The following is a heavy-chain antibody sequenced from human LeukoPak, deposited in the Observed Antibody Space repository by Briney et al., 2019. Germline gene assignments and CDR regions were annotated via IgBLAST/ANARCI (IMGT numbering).Heavy chain of an antibody. CDR3: ARGPRITIFGVVMANDAFDI. D-gene: IGHD3-3*01. V-gene: IGHV1-2*02. J-gene: IGHJ3*02. Sequence: ASVKVSCKASGYTFTSYYMHWVRQAPGQGLEWMGWINPKSGGTVYAQRFQGRVTMTRDTSSSTAYMELSRLRFDDTVVYYCARGPRITIFGVVMANDAFDIWGQGTMVTVSS. CDR2: INPKSGGT. CDR1: GYTFTSYY.